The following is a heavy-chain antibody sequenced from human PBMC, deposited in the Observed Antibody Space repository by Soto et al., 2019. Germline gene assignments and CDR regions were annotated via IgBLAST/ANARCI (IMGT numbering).Heavy chain of an antibody. D-gene: IGHD3-3*01. J-gene: IGHJ4*02. V-gene: IGHV3-9*01. Sequence: PGGSLRLSCAASGFTFDDYAMHWVRQAPGKGLEWVSGISWNSGSIGYADSVKGRFTISRDNAKNSLYLQMNSLRAEDTALYYCAKDVAYDFWSGYPKDWGQGTQVTVP. CDR3: AKDVAYDFWSGYPKD. CDR1: GFTFDDYA. CDR2: ISWNSGSI.